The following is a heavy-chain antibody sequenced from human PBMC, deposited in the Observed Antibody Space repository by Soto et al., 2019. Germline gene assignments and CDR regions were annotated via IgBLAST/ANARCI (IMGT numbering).Heavy chain of an antibody. CDR1: GFTFSSYW. V-gene: IGHV3-7*01. CDR2: IKQDGSEK. Sequence: GGSLRLSCAASGFTFSSYWMSWVRQAPGKGLEWVANIKQDGSEKYYGDSVKGRFTISRDNAKNSLYLQMNSLRAEDTAVYYCARRWADSSGWSYPDYWGQGTLVTVSS. D-gene: IGHD6-19*01. CDR3: ARRWADSSGWSYPDY. J-gene: IGHJ4*02.